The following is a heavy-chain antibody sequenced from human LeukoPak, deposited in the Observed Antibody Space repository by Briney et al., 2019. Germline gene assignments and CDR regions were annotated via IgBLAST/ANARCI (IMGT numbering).Heavy chain of an antibody. J-gene: IGHJ4*02. V-gene: IGHV3-21*06. CDR1: GFTFRSYN. Sequence: GGSLRLSCVASGFTFRSYNMNGVRQAPGKGLEWVSFISKTSANIYYGASVRGRFTISRDNLKNSILLEMSSLRAEDTGVYYCVRGDGDLFDFWGQGTLVSVSS. CDR2: ISKTSANI. CDR3: VRGDGDLFDF. D-gene: IGHD4-17*01.